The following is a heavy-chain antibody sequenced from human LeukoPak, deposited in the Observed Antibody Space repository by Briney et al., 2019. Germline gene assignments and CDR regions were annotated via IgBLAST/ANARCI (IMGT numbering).Heavy chain of an antibody. CDR3: ARAPPVREVTVFDY. V-gene: IGHV1-46*01. CDR2: INPSGGST. J-gene: IGHJ4*02. D-gene: IGHD2-2*01. Sequence: ASVKVSCKASGYTFTSYGISWVRQAPGQGLEWMGIINPSGGSTSYAQKFQGRVTMTRDMSTSTVYMELSSLRSEDTAVYYCARAPPVREVTVFDYWGQGTLVTVSS. CDR1: GYTFTSYG.